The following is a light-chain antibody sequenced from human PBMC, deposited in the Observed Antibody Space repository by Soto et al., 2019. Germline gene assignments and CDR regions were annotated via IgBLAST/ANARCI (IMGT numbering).Light chain of an antibody. J-gene: IGKJ4*01. CDR3: QQYNNWPLT. CDR2: SAS. Sequence: ETVMTQSPATLSASPGESATLSCRASQSVNSDLAWYQQIPGQAPRLLIYSASTGATGGPARFSGSGSGTEFTLTISRLQSEDFVIYYCQQYNNWPLTFGGGTKVEI. V-gene: IGKV3-15*01. CDR1: QSVNSD.